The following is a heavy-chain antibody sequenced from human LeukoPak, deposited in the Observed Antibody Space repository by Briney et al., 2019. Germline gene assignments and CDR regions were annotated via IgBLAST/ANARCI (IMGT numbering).Heavy chain of an antibody. CDR1: GFTFSSYA. CDR2: ISYDGSNK. V-gene: IGHV3-30-3*01. J-gene: IGHJ4*02. Sequence: GGSLRLSCAASGFTFSSYAMHWVRQAPGKGLEWVAVISYDGSNKYYADSVKGRFTISRDNSKNTLYLQMNSLRAEDTAVYYCAKPLYGSGSYYNLHSFDYWGQGTLVTVSS. CDR3: AKPLYGSGSYYNLHSFDY. D-gene: IGHD3-10*01.